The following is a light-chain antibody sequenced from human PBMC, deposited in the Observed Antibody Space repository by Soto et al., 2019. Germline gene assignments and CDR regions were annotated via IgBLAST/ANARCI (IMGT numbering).Light chain of an antibody. V-gene: IGKV3-15*01. CDR3: QQYNNLPPT. CDR1: QSVSSN. CDR2: GAS. Sequence: DIVITQSPATLSVSPGERATLSCRASQSVSSNLVWYQQKRGQAPRLLIYGASTRATGIPARFSGSGSGTEFTLTISRLQSEDFAVYYCQQYNNLPPTFGQGTKLEIK. J-gene: IGKJ2*01.